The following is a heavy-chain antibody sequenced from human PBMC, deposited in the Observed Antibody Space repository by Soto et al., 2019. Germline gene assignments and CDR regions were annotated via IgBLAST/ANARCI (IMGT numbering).Heavy chain of an antibody. Sequence: LSLTCAVYGGSFSGYYWSWVRQPPGKGLEWIGEINHSGSTNYNPSLKSRVTISVDTSKNQFSLKLSSVTAADTAVYYCARGYRRSSYWGQGTLVTVS. CDR1: GGSFSGYY. CDR2: INHSGST. V-gene: IGHV4-34*01. D-gene: IGHD6-6*01. CDR3: ARGYRRSSY. J-gene: IGHJ4*02.